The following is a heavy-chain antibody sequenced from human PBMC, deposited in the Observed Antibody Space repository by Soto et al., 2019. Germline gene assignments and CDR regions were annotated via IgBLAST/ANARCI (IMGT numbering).Heavy chain of an antibody. J-gene: IGHJ5*02. Sequence: QVQLQESGPGLVKPSGTLSLTCAVSGDSISSSNWWSWVRQPPGKGLEWIGEIHPSGKTNYNPSLKRRVTMSVDKSKNQFSLKLSSVTAADTAVYYCTKVGAAYLVSRGDRWFDPWGQGTLVTVSS. D-gene: IGHD1-26*01. V-gene: IGHV4-4*02. CDR3: TKVGAAYLVSRGDRWFDP. CDR1: GDSISSSNW. CDR2: IHPSGKT.